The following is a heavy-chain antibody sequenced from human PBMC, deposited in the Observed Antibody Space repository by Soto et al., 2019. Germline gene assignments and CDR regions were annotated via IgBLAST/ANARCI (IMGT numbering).Heavy chain of an antibody. V-gene: IGHV1-18*01. Sequence: QVQLVQSGAEVKKPGASVKVSCKASVYTFTSYGISWVRQAPGQVLEWMGWISAYNGNTNYAHKLQGRVTMTTDTSTSTDYMELRSLRSDDTAVYYCARAIDDYGDYDFDYWGQGTLVTVSS. CDR2: ISAYNGNT. CDR1: VYTFTSYG. J-gene: IGHJ4*02. D-gene: IGHD4-17*01. CDR3: ARAIDDYGDYDFDY.